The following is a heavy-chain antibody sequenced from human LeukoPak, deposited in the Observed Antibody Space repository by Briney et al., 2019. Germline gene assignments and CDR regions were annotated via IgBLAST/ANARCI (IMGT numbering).Heavy chain of an antibody. Sequence: GGSLRLSCVASGFAFSAFAISWVRQAPGKGLEWVSAVSGSGGRTFYADSVRGRFTISRDNSKNTLYLQMNSLRAEDTAVYYCARDFSAGIWGQGTLVIVSS. CDR3: ARDFSAGI. CDR1: GFAFSAFA. CDR2: VSGSGGRT. D-gene: IGHD3/OR15-3a*01. V-gene: IGHV3-23*01. J-gene: IGHJ4*02.